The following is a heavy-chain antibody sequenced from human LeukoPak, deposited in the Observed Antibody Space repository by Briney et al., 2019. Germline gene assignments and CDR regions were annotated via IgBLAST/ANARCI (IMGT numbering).Heavy chain of an antibody. CDR2: IYPGDSDT. J-gene: IGHJ4*02. CDR1: GYSFTSYW. D-gene: IGHD6-19*01. Sequence: GESLKISCKGSGYSFTSYWIGWVRQMPGKGLEWMGIIYPGDSDTRYSPSFQGQVTISADKSISTAYLQWSSLKASDTAMYYCAGHPDVRQPVAGIDYWGQGTLVTVSS. CDR3: AGHPDVRQPVAGIDY. V-gene: IGHV5-51*01.